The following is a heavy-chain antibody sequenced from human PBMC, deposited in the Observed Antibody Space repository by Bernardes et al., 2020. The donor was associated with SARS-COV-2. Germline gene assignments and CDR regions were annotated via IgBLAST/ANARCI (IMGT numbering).Heavy chain of an antibody. Sequence: ASVKVSCKASGYTFTGYYMHWVRQAPGQGLEWMGWINPNSGGTNYAQKFQGRVTMTRDTSISTAYMELSRLRSDDTAVYYCESYSSSWYGPHPTRYYYGMDLGGQGTTVTVSS. J-gene: IGHJ6*02. CDR1: GYTFTGYY. D-gene: IGHD6-13*01. CDR3: ESYSSSWYGPHPTRYYYGMDL. CDR2: INPNSGGT. V-gene: IGHV1-2*02.